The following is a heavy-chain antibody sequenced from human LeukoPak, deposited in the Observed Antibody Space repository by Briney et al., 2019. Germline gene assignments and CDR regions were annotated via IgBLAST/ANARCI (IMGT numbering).Heavy chain of an antibody. CDR1: GGSLSSSLYY. CDR2: IYHSGST. Sequence: SETLSLTCTVSGGSLSSSLYYWGWIRQPPGKGLEWIGSIYHSGSTYYNPSLKSRVTISVDTSKNQFSLKLSSVTAADTAVYYCARDRTAAGIFSESYWGQGTLVTVSS. J-gene: IGHJ4*02. D-gene: IGHD6-13*01. V-gene: IGHV4-39*07. CDR3: ARDRTAAGIFSESY.